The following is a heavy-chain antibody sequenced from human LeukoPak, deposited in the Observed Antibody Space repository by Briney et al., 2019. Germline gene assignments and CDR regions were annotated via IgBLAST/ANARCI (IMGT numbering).Heavy chain of an antibody. J-gene: IGHJ4*02. CDR3: ARRGSGATAMVKY. V-gene: IGHV4-34*01. CDR1: GGSFSGYY. D-gene: IGHD5-18*01. Sequence: SETLSLTCAVYGGSFSGYYWSWIRQPTGKGLEWIGEINHSGSTNYNPSLKNRVTISVDTSKNQFSLKLSSVTAADTAVYYCARRGSGATAMVKYWGQGNLVTVSS. CDR2: INHSGST.